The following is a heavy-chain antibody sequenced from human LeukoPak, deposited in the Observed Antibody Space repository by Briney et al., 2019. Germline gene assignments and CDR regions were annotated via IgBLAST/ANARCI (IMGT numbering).Heavy chain of an antibody. CDR1: GFTFDDYA. J-gene: IGHJ5*02. V-gene: IGHV3-9*01. D-gene: IGHD3-10*01. Sequence: PGRSLRLSCAASGFTFDDYAMHWVRQAPGKGLEWVSGISWNSGSIGYADSVKGRFTISRDNAKNSLYLQMNSLRAEDTALYYCAKDTRRFGELFGENWFDPWGQGTLVTVSS. CDR2: ISWNSGSI. CDR3: AKDTRRFGELFGENWFDP.